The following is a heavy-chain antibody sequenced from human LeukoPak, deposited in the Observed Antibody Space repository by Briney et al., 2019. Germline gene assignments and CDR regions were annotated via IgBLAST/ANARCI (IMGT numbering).Heavy chain of an antibody. Sequence: PSETLSLTCTVSGGSISSSSYYWGWIRQPPGKGLEWIGSIYYSGSTYYNPSLKSRVTISVDTSKNQFSLKLSSVTAADTAVYYCARTVTMVRGVILKYFDYWGQGTLVTVSS. CDR3: ARTVTMVRGVILKYFDY. CDR2: IYYSGST. V-gene: IGHV4-39*07. CDR1: GGSISSSSYY. D-gene: IGHD3-10*01. J-gene: IGHJ4*02.